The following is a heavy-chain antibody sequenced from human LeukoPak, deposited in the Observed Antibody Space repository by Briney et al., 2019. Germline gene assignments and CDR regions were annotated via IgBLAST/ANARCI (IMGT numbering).Heavy chain of an antibody. J-gene: IGHJ4*02. D-gene: IGHD1-26*01. V-gene: IGHV4-59*08. CDR2: IYYSGYT. Sequence: SETLSLTCTFSGGSISTYYWSWIRQPPGKGLEWIGYIYYSGYTNYNPSLKSRVTISIDTSKNQFSLKLSSVTAADTAVYYCSRQERWERPMFFDYWGQGTLVTVSS. CDR1: GGSISTYY. CDR3: SRQERWERPMFFDY.